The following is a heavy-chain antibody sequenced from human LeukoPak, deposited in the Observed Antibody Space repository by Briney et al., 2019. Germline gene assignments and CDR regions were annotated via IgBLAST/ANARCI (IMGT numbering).Heavy chain of an antibody. CDR2: IYYSGST. Sequence: PSETLSLTCTVSGGSISSGGYFWSWIRQHPGKGLEWIGYIYYSGSTYYNPSLKSRVTISVDTSESQFSLKVSPVTAADTAVYYCARVAPDDSGSYYYYMDVWGKGTTVTVSS. V-gene: IGHV4-31*03. CDR1: GGSISSGGYF. D-gene: IGHD1-26*01. CDR3: ARVAPDDSGSYYYYMDV. J-gene: IGHJ6*03.